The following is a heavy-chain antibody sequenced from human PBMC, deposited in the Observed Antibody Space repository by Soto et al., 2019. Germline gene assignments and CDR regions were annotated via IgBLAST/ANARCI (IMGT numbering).Heavy chain of an antibody. CDR1: GFTFSNSW. Sequence: GGSLRLSCAASGFTFSNSWMHWVRQAQGKGLVWVSYINSDGSTTTYADSVKGRFTISRDNAKNTVYLQITSLTAEDTAVYYCARDRSYTTDYWGQGTLVTVSS. V-gene: IGHV3-74*01. D-gene: IGHD1-26*01. CDR2: INSDGSTT. CDR3: ARDRSYTTDY. J-gene: IGHJ4*02.